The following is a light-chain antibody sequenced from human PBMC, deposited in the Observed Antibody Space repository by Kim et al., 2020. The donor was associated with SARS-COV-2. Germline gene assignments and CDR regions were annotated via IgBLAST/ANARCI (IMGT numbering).Light chain of an antibody. CDR3: QVWASSSDHLVV. Sequence: SYELTQPPSVSVAPGKTARITCGGNNIGSKSVHWYQQKPGQAPVLVIYYDSDRPSGIPERFSGSNSGNTATLTISRVEAGDEADYYCQVWASSSDHLVVF. CDR2: YDS. V-gene: IGLV3-21*04. J-gene: IGLJ2*01. CDR1: NIGSKS.